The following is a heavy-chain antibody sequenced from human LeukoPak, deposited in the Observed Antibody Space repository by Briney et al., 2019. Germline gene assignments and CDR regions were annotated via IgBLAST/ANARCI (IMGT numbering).Heavy chain of an antibody. V-gene: IGHV4-34*01. D-gene: IGHD4-17*01. CDR3: ASGPLLRLRHPADKKSRKAPKEHYFDY. J-gene: IGHJ4*02. Sequence: PSETLSLTCAVYGGSFSGYYWSWIRQPPGKGLEWIGEINHSGSTNYNPSLKSRVTISVDTSKNQFSLKLSSVTAADTAVYYCASGPLLRLRHPADKKSRKAPKEHYFDYWGQGTLVTVSS. CDR2: INHSGST. CDR1: GGSFSGYY.